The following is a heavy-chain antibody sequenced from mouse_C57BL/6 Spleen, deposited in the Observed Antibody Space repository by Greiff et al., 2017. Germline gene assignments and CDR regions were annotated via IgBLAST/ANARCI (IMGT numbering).Heavy chain of an antibody. Sequence: VKLVESGAELVKPGASVKISCKASGYAFSSYWMNWVKQRPGKGLEWIGQIYPGDGDTNYNGKFKGKATLTADKSSRTAYMQLSSLASEDSAVYFCARVGLFAYWGQGTLVTVSA. V-gene: IGHV1-80*01. J-gene: IGHJ3*01. CDR3: ARVGLFAY. D-gene: IGHD4-1*01. CDR1: GYAFSSYW. CDR2: IYPGDGDT.